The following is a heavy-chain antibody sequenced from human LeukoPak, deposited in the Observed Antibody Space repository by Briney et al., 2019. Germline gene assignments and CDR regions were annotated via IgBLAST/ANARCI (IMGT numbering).Heavy chain of an antibody. Sequence: PSETLSLTCTVSGGSISSGSYYWSWIRQPAGKGLEWIGRIYTSGSTNYNPSLKSRVTMSVDTSKNQFSLKLSSVTAADTAVYYCARDIAVLDYWGQGTLVTVSS. V-gene: IGHV4-61*02. J-gene: IGHJ4*02. D-gene: IGHD6-19*01. CDR1: GGSISSGSYY. CDR3: ARDIAVLDY. CDR2: IYTSGST.